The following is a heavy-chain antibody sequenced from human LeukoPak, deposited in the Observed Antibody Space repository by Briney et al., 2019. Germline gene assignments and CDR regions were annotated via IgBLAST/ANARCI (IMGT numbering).Heavy chain of an antibody. Sequence: GRSLRLSCAASGFTFSSYGMHWVRQAPGKGLEWVAVISYDGSNKYYADSVKGRFTISRDNSKNTLYLQMNSLRAEDTAVYYCAKDLRARQASDIWGQGTMVTVSS. J-gene: IGHJ3*02. V-gene: IGHV3-30*18. CDR1: GFTFSSYG. D-gene: IGHD3-10*01. CDR3: AKDLRARQASDI. CDR2: ISYDGSNK.